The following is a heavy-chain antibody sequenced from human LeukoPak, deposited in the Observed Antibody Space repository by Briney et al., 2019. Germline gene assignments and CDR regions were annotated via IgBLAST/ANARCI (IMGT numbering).Heavy chain of an antibody. CDR3: ARDYAYCGGDCYSYPYFDY. Sequence: GGSLRLSCAASGFAFSSYSMNWARQAPGKGLEWVSYISSSSSTIYYADSVKGRFTISRDNAKNSLYLQMNSLRAEDTAVYYCARDYAYCGGDCYSYPYFDYWGQGTLVTVSS. V-gene: IGHV3-48*01. J-gene: IGHJ4*02. CDR1: GFAFSSYS. CDR2: ISSSSSTI. D-gene: IGHD2-21*01.